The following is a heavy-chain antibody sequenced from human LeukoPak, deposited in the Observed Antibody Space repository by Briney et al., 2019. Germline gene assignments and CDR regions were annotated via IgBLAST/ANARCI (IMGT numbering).Heavy chain of an antibody. V-gene: IGHV5-51*01. D-gene: IGHD5-18*01. CDR2: IYPGDSDT. J-gene: IGHJ4*02. CDR1: GYSFTSYW. CDR3: ARHREEGYSYGYYFDY. Sequence: GESLKISCKGSGYSFTSYWIAWVRQMSGKGLEWMGIIYPGDSDTRYSPSFQGQVTISADKSISTAYLQWSSLKASNTAMYYCARHREEGYSYGYYFDYWGQGTLVTVSS.